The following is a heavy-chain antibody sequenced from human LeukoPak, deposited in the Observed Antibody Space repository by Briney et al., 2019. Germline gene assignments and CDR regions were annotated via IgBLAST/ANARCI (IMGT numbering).Heavy chain of an antibody. J-gene: IGHJ4*02. D-gene: IGHD3-10*01. V-gene: IGHV3-7*01. CDR1: GFTFSSYW. CDR3: ARVRPLWFGELTH. Sequence: PGGSLRLSCAASGFTFSSYWMSWVRQAPGKGLEWVANIKQDGSEKYYVDSVKGRFTISRDNAKNSLYLQMNSLRAEDTAVYYCARVRPLWFGELTHWGQGTLVTVSS. CDR2: IKQDGSEK.